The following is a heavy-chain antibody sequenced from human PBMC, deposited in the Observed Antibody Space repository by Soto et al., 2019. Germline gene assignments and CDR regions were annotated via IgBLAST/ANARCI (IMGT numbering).Heavy chain of an antibody. CDR1: GGSISSYY. Sequence: SETLSLTCTVSGGSISSYYWSWIRQPPGKGLEWIGYIYYSGSTNYNPSLKSRVTISVDTSKNQFSLKLSSVTAADTAVYYCARCGYSGYDAFDIWGQGTMVTVSS. D-gene: IGHD5-12*01. CDR2: IYYSGST. V-gene: IGHV4-59*01. CDR3: ARCGYSGYDAFDI. J-gene: IGHJ3*02.